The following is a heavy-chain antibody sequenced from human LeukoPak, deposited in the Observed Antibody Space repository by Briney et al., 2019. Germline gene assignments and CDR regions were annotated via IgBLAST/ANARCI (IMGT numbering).Heavy chain of an antibody. CDR2: IYYSGST. D-gene: IGHD3-22*01. CDR3: ARLSYYDSSGYSHVFDY. V-gene: IGHV4-59*01. CDR1: GGSISSYY. J-gene: IGHJ4*02. Sequence: SETLSLTCTVSGGSISSYYRSWIRQPPGKGLEWIGYIYYSGSTNYNPSLKSRVTISVDTSKNQFSLKLSSVTAADTAVYYCARLSYYDSSGYSHVFDYRGQGTLVTVSS.